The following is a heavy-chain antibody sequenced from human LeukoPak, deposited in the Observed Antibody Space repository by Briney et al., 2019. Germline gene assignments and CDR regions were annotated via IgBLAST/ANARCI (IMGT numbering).Heavy chain of an antibody. J-gene: IGHJ4*02. D-gene: IGHD3-22*01. Sequence: SQTLSLTCTVSGGSISSGGYYWSWIRQHPGMGLEWLGYIYYSGSTYYNPSLKSRVTISVDTSNNKFSLKLSSVTAADTAVYYCARADSSGYSYFDYWGQGTLVTVSS. V-gene: IGHV4-31*03. CDR1: GGSISSGGYY. CDR3: ARADSSGYSYFDY. CDR2: IYYSGST.